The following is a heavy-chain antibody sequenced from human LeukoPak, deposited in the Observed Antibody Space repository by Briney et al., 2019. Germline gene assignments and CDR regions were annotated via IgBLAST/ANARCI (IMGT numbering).Heavy chain of an antibody. D-gene: IGHD4-11*01. J-gene: IGHJ3*02. CDR2: ISSSSSYI. CDR3: ARGYSNYGYTFDM. CDR1: GFTLSSHS. V-gene: IGHV3-21*01. Sequence: PGGSLRLSCAASGFTLSSHSMNWVRQAPGKGLEWVSSISSSSSYIYYADSVKGRFTISRDNAKNSLYLQVNSLRVEDTAVYHCARGYSNYGYTFDMWGQGTMVTVSS.